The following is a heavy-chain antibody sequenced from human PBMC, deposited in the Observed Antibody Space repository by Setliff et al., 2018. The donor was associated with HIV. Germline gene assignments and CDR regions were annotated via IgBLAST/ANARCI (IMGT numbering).Heavy chain of an antibody. CDR2: INTYTGNP. Sequence: GASVKVSCKHSGGIISRYAIAWVRQAPGQGLEWMGWINTYTGNPTYAQDFTGRFVFSLDTSVSTAYLQISSLKAEDITVYYCARDGYYYDSSGHLAYYFDYWGQGTLVTVSS. J-gene: IGHJ4*02. V-gene: IGHV7-4-1*02. CDR1: GGIISRYA. CDR3: ARDGYYYDSSGHLAYYFDY. D-gene: IGHD3-22*01.